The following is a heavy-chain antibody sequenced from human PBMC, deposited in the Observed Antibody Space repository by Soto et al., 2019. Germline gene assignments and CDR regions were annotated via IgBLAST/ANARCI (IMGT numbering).Heavy chain of an antibody. Sequence: GGSLRLSCAASGFTFSDYYMSWIRQAPVKGLEWVSYISSSSSYTNYADSVKGRFTISRDNAKNSLYLQMNSLRAEDTAVYYCARESSSSAYGMDVWGQGTTVTVSS. J-gene: IGHJ6*02. D-gene: IGHD6-13*01. CDR1: GFTFSDYY. CDR2: ISSSSSYT. CDR3: ARESSSSAYGMDV. V-gene: IGHV3-11*05.